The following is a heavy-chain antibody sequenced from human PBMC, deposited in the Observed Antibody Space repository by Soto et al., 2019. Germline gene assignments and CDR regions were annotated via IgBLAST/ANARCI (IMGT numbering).Heavy chain of an antibody. CDR2: SIPMLGMS. J-gene: IGHJ4*02. V-gene: IGHV1-69*02. Sequence: QVQLVQSGPEVKKPGSSVRVSCTASGGTFSSYTINWVRQVPGQGPEWMGRSIPMLGMSNYAQKFQGRVMMIADKSTNTVYMKLSSLTSEDTAIYYCATNYWSGSAHFDYLGQGTLVTVSS. CDR3: ATNYWSGSAHFDY. D-gene: IGHD3-10*01. CDR1: GGTFSSYT.